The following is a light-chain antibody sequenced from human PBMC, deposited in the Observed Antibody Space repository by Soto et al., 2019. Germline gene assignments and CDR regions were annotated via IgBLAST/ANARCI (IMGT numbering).Light chain of an antibody. CDR1: SSDVGGHNH. V-gene: IGLV2-14*01. Sequence: QSALTQPASVSGSPGQSITISCTGTSSDVGGHNHVSWYQQHPGKAPKLMIYEVSNRPSGVSIRFSGSKSGNTASLTISGLQAEDVAEYHCSSYTSSNTWVFGGGTKLTVL. CDR2: EVS. CDR3: SSYTSSNTWV. J-gene: IGLJ3*02.